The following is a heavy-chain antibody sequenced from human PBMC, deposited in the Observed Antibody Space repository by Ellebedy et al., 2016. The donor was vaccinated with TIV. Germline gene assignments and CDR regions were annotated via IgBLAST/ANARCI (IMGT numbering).Heavy chain of an antibody. CDR1: GFMFSGSA. CDR3: SRRSDFYYDGSSYYNFDY. J-gene: IGHJ4*02. CDR2: IRSKANNYAT. V-gene: IGHV3-73*01. D-gene: IGHD3-22*01. Sequence: GESLKISCAASGFMFSGSAMHWVRQASGKGLEWVGRIRSKANNYATEYAASLKGRFTISRDDSKNTAYLQMNSLKSEDTAVYYCSRRSDFYYDGSSYYNFDYWGQGTQVTVSS.